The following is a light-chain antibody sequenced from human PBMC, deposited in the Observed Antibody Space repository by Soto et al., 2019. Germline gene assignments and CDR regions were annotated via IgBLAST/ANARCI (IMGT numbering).Light chain of an antibody. CDR2: DVG. CDR1: SSDVGGYNY. V-gene: IGLV2-14*03. CDR3: CSYTSSTTWV. J-gene: IGLJ3*02. Sequence: QSALTQPASVSGSPGQSITISCTGTSSDVGGYNYVSWYQQHPGKAPKLMLYDVGIRPSGVSNRFSGSKSGNTASLTISGLQAEDEADYYCCSYTSSTTWVFGGGTKVTVL.